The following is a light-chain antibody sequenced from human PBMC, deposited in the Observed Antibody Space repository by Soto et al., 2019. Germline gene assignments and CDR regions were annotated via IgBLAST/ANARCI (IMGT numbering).Light chain of an antibody. CDR1: QSVSSN. J-gene: IGKJ4*01. V-gene: IGKV3-15*01. CDR2: GTS. CDR3: QQYNDWPLT. Sequence: EIVMTQSTATLSVSPGERATLSCRASQSVSSNLAWYQQKPGQAPRLLIYGTSTRATGIPTRFSGSGSGTEFTLTISSLQSEDFAVCYCQQYNDWPLTFGGGTKVDI.